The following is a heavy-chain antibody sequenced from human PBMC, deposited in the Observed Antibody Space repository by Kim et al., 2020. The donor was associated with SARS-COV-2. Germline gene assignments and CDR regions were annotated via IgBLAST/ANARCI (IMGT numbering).Heavy chain of an antibody. CDR3: AREEPNGGKGAFDY. V-gene: IGHV4-30-2*05. J-gene: IGHJ4*02. D-gene: IGHD2-15*01. Sequence: NPSLKSRVTISVDTSKNQFSLKLSSVTAADTAVYYCAREEPNGGKGAFDYWGQGTLVTVSS.